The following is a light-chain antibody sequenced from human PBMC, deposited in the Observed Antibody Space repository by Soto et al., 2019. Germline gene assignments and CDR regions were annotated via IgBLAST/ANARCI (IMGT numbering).Light chain of an antibody. V-gene: IGKV3-20*01. CDR2: DAS. J-gene: IGKJ3*01. CDR1: QSVSSS. CDR3: QQYGTSLFS. Sequence: EIVLTQSPATLSLSPGERATLSCRASQSVSSSLAWYQQKPGQAPRLLIYDASNRATGIPDRFSGSGSGTDFTLTISRLEPEDFAVYYCQQYGTSLFSFGPGTKVDIK.